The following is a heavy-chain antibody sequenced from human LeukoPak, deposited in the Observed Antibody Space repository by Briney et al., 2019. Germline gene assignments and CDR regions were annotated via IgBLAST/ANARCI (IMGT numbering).Heavy chain of an antibody. D-gene: IGHD6-19*01. V-gene: IGHV3-23*01. J-gene: IGHJ1*01. CDR1: GFTFSSYA. CDR2: ISGSGAST. CDR3: AKDPAVANTARRFQH. Sequence: PGGSLRLSCAASGFTFSSYAMSWVRQAPGKGLEWVSAISGSGASTYYADSVKGRFTISRDNSKNTLYLHMNSLRVEDTAVYYCAKDPAVANTARRFQHWGQGTLVTVTS.